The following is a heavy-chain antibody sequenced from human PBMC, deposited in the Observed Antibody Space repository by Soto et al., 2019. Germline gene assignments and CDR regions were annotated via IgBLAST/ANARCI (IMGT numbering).Heavy chain of an antibody. V-gene: IGHV1-18*04. J-gene: IGHJ5*02. Sequence: GXSGEVSFKASCYTFTSYGISWVRQAPGQGLEWMGWISAYNGNTNYAQKLQGRVTMTTDTSTSTAYMELRSLRSDDTAVYYCAGRSGYANWFDPWGQGTLVTVSS. CDR2: ISAYNGNT. CDR3: AGRSGYANWFDP. CDR1: CYTFTSYG. D-gene: IGHD3-22*01.